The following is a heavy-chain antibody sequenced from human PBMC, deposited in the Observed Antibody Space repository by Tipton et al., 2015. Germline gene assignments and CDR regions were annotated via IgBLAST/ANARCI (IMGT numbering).Heavy chain of an antibody. D-gene: IGHD2/OR15-2a*01. CDR1: GGSVSTSGYY. CDR3: ARSPFKSGYFDY. V-gene: IGHV4-39*01. Sequence: TLSLTCTVSGGSVSTSGYYWGWIRQSPGKGLEWIGSIYYTGSTYYNSSLKSRVTISVDTSKNQFSLKLSSVTAADTAVYYCARSPFKSGYFDYWGQGTLVTVSS. CDR2: IYYTGST. J-gene: IGHJ4*02.